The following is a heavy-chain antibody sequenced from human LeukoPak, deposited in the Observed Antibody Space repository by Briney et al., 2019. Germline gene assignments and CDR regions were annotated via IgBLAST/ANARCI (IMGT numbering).Heavy chain of an antibody. CDR3: ARGRYSSGWYWFDP. D-gene: IGHD6-19*01. Sequence: ASVKVSCKASGYTFTGYYMHWVRQAPGQGLEWMGWINPNSGGTNYAQKFQGRVTMTRDTSISTAYMELSRLRSDDTAAYYCARGRYSSGWYWFDPWGQGTLVTVSS. V-gene: IGHV1-2*02. CDR1: GYTFTGYY. CDR2: INPNSGGT. J-gene: IGHJ5*02.